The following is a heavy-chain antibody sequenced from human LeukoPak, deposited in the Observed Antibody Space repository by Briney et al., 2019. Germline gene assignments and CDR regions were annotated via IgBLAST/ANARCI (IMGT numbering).Heavy chain of an antibody. Sequence: GASVKVSCKASGYTFTSYGISWVRQAPGQGLEWMGCISANNGNTNYAQKFQGRVTMTTDTSTGTAYMELRSLRSDDTAVYYCARDFFHGHCGGLSCFLLDYWGQGSLVAVSS. CDR3: ARDFFHGHCGGLSCFLLDY. CDR2: ISANNGNT. D-gene: IGHD2-15*01. V-gene: IGHV1-18*01. J-gene: IGHJ4*02. CDR1: GYTFTSYG.